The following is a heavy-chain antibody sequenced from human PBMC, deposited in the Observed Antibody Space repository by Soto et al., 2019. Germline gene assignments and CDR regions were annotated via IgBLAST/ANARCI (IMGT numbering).Heavy chain of an antibody. Sequence: SETRSLTCTVSGGSISRYYRRGLRQLPGKGPEWIGYIYYSGSTNYNPSLKSRVTISVDTSKNQISLKLSSVTAADTAVYYCARESGERWLQLDLYGMDVWGQGTTVT. V-gene: IGHV4-59*01. CDR1: GGSISRYY. CDR2: IYYSGST. D-gene: IGHD5-12*01. CDR3: ARESGERWLQLDLYGMDV. J-gene: IGHJ6*02.